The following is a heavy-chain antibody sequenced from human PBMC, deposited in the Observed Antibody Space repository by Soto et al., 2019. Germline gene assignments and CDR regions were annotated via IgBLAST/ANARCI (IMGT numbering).Heavy chain of an antibody. CDR3: ARWGTTGGFNL. CDR2: TSYDGNNK. J-gene: IGHJ5*02. Sequence: QVQLVESGGGVVQPGTSLRLSCAASGFRFKSFVMHWVRQAPGKGLEWVAFTSYDGNNKDYGDSVKGRFTVSRDNSQNTLHLHMAFLRSEETAIYYCARWGTTGGFNLWGQGTLVSVSS. V-gene: IGHV3-30*19. CDR1: GFRFKSFV. D-gene: IGHD3-16*01.